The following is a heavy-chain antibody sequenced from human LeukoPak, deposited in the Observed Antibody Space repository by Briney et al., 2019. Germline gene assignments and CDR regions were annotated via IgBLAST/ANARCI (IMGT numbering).Heavy chain of an antibody. CDR3: ARGGAAAGTRWFDP. Sequence: GGSLRLSCAASGFTFSSYGMHWVRQAPGKGLEWVAVIWYDGSNKYYADSVKGRFTISRDNSKNTLYLQMISLRAEDTAVYYCARGGAAAGTRWFDPWGQGTLVTVSS. CDR2: IWYDGSNK. V-gene: IGHV3-33*01. D-gene: IGHD6-13*01. CDR1: GFTFSSYG. J-gene: IGHJ5*02.